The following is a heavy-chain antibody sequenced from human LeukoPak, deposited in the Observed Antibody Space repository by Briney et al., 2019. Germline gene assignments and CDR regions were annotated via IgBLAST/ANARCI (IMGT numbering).Heavy chain of an antibody. CDR2: PRSGNNYD. J-gene: IGHJ3*02. V-gene: IGHV3-21*01. D-gene: IGHD3-22*01. CDR1: EFTVRTYS. CDR3: ARERYYDSTGDAFDI. Sequence: PGGSLRLSCAASEFTVRTYSMNWVRQAPGKGLEWVSSPRSGNNYDNYAESVKGRFTISRDNAKNSLYLQMNSLRVEDTAVYYCARERYYDSTGDAFDIWGQGTMVTVSS.